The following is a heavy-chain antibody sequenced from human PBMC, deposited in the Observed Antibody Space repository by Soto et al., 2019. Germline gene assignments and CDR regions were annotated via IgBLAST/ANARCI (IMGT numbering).Heavy chain of an antibody. Sequence: EVQLVESGGGLVQPGGSLRLSCAASGFTFTSYWMHWVRQVPGKGLVWVSRINSDGSTTNYADSVKGRFTISRDNAKNTVYLQMNSLRAEDTAMYYCARGIKNFYGVDVWCQGTTVTVSS. CDR2: INSDGSTT. V-gene: IGHV3-74*01. J-gene: IGHJ6*02. D-gene: IGHD2-21*01. CDR1: GFTFTSYW. CDR3: ARGIKNFYGVDV.